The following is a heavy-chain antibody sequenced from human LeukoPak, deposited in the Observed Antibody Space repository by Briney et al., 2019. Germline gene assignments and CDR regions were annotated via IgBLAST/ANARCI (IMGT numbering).Heavy chain of an antibody. V-gene: IGHV3-7*04. CDR2: IKHDGGEK. J-gene: IGHJ5*02. CDR1: GFTFSNYW. Sequence: GGSLRLSCAASGFTFSNYWMTWVRQAPGKGLEWVANIKHDGGEKYYVDSVKGRFTISRDNAKNSLYLQMNSLRAEDTAVYYCARQPLFPHRFDPWGQGTLVTVSS. CDR3: ARQPLFPHRFDP.